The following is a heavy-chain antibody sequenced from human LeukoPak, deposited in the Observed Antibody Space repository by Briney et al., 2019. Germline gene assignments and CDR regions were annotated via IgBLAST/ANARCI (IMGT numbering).Heavy chain of an antibody. CDR2: ISAYNGNT. V-gene: IGHV1-18*01. J-gene: IGHJ6*03. D-gene: IGHD5-18*01. CDR3: ARVDTVNYYYYMDV. Sequence: ASVNVSCKASGYTFTSYHISWVRQAPGQGLEWMGWISAYNGNTEYAQKFQDRLSMTTDTSTSTAYMELRSLRSDDTATYYCARVDTVNYYYYMDVWGKGTPVTVSS. CDR1: GYTFTSYH.